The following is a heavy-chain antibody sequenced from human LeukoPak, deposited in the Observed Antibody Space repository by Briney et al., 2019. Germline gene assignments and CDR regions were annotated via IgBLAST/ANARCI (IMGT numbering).Heavy chain of an antibody. CDR1: GVSITSYH. CDR2: ISYSGSA. J-gene: IGHJ5*02. V-gene: IGHV4-59*01. Sequence: SETLSLTCTVTGVSITSYHWSWIRQPPGKGLEWIGYISYSGSANYNPSLKSRATILLDTSKNQFSLGLTSVTPADTAVYYCARGQLGSGMDDPWGQGTLVTVSS. CDR3: ARGQLGSGMDDP. D-gene: IGHD3-10*01.